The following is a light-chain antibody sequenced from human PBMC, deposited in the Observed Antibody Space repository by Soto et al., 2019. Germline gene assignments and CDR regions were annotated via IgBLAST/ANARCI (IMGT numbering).Light chain of an antibody. CDR1: QSIGTN. V-gene: IGKV3-15*01. Sequence: ETVMTQSPATLSVSPGDRVTLSCRASQSIGTNLLWLQQSPGQPPRLLISGASDRVAGVPDRFSGSGSGTDFTFTISSLQPEDVATYYCQKYNSAPWPFGQGTKVEIK. CDR2: GAS. J-gene: IGKJ1*01. CDR3: QKYNSAPWP.